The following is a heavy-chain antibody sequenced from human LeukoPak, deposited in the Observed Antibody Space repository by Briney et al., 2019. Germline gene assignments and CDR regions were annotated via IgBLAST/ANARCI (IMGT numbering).Heavy chain of an antibody. Sequence: AGGSLRLSCAASGFTFSSYGMHWVRQAPGKGLEWVAVISYDGSNKYYADSVKGRFTISRDNSKNTLYLQMNSLRAEDTAVYYCAKGRASSGWSPNDFWGQGTLVTVSS. J-gene: IGHJ4*02. CDR1: GFTFSSYG. D-gene: IGHD6-19*01. CDR2: ISYDGSNK. V-gene: IGHV3-30*18. CDR3: AKGRASSGWSPNDF.